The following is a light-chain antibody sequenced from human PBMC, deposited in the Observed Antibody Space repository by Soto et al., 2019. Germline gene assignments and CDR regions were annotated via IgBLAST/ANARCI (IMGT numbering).Light chain of an antibody. Sequence: QSVLTQPASVSGSPGQSITISCTGTSSDVGGYNRVSWYQQHPDKAPNLLIYDVNKRPSGISNHFSGSKSGNTASLTISGLQAEDEADYYCCSYAGGSSWVFGGGTKLTV. V-gene: IGLV2-23*02. CDR3: CSYAGGSSWV. CDR1: SSDVGGYNR. CDR2: DVN. J-gene: IGLJ3*02.